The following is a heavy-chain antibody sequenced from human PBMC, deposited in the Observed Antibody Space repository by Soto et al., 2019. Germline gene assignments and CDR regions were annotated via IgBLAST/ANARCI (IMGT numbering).Heavy chain of an antibody. CDR1: GGSISTRSSY. CDR3: ARDRSHSSGYSNPLHYYYGMDV. V-gene: IGHV4-39*07. J-gene: IGHJ6*02. D-gene: IGHD3-22*01. Sequence: SETLSLTCTVSGGSISTRSSYWGWIRQPPGKGLEWIGYIYYSGSTYYNPSLKSRVTISVDTSKNQFSLKLSSVTAADTAVYYCARDRSHSSGYSNPLHYYYGMDVWGQGTTVTVSS. CDR2: IYYSGST.